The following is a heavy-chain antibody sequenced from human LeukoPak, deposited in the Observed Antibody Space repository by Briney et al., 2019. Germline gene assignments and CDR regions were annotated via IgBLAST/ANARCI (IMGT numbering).Heavy chain of an antibody. CDR3: ARIFWGTYIDY. CDR2: IHYSGST. D-gene: IGHD3-16*01. J-gene: IGHJ4*02. CDR1: GGSISSYS. V-gene: IGHV4-59*01. Sequence: SETLSLTCTVSGGSISSYSWSWIRQPPGKRLEWIGYIHYSGSTNYNPPLKSRVTISVDTSKNQFSLKLSSVTAADTAVYYCARIFWGTYIDYWGQGTLVTVSS.